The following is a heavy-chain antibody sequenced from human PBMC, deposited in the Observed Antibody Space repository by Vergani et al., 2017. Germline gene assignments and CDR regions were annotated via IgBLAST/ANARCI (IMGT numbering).Heavy chain of an antibody. CDR3: ARALGYCSRTSCETGGDYYYYMDV. CDR2: IYYSGST. J-gene: IGHJ6*03. V-gene: IGHV4-59*01. CDR1: GGSISSYY. D-gene: IGHD2-2*01. Sequence: QVQLQESGPGLVKPSETLSLTCTVSGGSISSYYWSWIRQPPGKGLEWIGYIYYSGSTNYNPSLKSRGTISVDTSKNQFSLKLSSVTAADTAVYYCARALGYCSRTSCETGGDYYYYMDVWGKGTTVTVSS.